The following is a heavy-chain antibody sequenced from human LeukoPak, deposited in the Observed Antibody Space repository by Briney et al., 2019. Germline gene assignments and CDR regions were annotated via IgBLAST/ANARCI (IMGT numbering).Heavy chain of an antibody. V-gene: IGHV3-23*01. Sequence: GGSLRLSCAASGFTFSSYAMSRVRQAPGHGLEWVAAISGSGGSTYYADSVKGRFTISRDNSKNTLYLQMNSLRAEDTAVYYCAKPYYYDSSGYLPEYFQHWGQGTLVTVSS. D-gene: IGHD3-22*01. CDR1: GFTFSSYA. CDR2: ISGSGGST. J-gene: IGHJ1*01. CDR3: AKPYYYDSSGYLPEYFQH.